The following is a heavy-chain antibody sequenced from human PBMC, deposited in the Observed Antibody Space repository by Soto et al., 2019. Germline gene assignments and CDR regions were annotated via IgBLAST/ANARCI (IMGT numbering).Heavy chain of an antibody. CDR2: IGSGDT. J-gene: IGHJ3*01. Sequence: QVQLVQSGATQEKPGASVKVSCEAFGYSFDSYAYSWVRQAPGQGLEWMGRIGSGDTKYAQKLQGRVTMTTDTSTNTADMELRSLRSDDTALYYCAREKDPYGFDLWGQGTMVTVSS. CDR3: AREKDPYGFDL. V-gene: IGHV1-18*01. CDR1: GYSFDSYA.